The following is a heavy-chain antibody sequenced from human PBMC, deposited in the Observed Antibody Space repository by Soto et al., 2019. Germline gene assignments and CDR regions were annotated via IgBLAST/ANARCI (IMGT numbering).Heavy chain of an antibody. Sequence: EVQLVESGGGLVKPGGSLRLSCAASGFTFSSYSMNWVRQAPGKGLEWVSSISSSSSYIYYADSVKGRFTISRDNAKNSLYLQMNSLRAEDTAVYYCAGDFTPTTVTTGVDYWGQGTLVTVSS. CDR3: AGDFTPTTVTTGVDY. V-gene: IGHV3-21*01. J-gene: IGHJ4*02. D-gene: IGHD4-17*01. CDR1: GFTFSSYS. CDR2: ISSSSSYI.